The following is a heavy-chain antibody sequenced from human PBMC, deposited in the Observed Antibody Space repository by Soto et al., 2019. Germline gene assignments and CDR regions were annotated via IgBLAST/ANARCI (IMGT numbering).Heavy chain of an antibody. CDR3: ARDLGYCSGGSCLNWFDP. CDR2: INPSSGGT. CDR1: GYTFTGYY. J-gene: IGHJ5*02. V-gene: IGHV1-2*04. D-gene: IGHD2-15*01. Sequence: ASVKVSCKASGYTFTGYYMHWVRQAPGQGLEWMGWINPSSGGTNYAQKFQGWVTMTRDTSISTAYMELSRLRSDDTAVFYCARDLGYCSGGSCLNWFDPWGQGTLVTVSS.